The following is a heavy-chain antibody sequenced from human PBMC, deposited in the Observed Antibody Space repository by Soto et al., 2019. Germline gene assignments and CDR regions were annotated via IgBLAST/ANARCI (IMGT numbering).Heavy chain of an antibody. CDR3: AKDLYYDILTASWFDP. CDR2: ISGSGGST. V-gene: IGHV3-23*01. J-gene: IGHJ5*02. Sequence: GGSLRLSCAASGFTFSSYAMSWVRQAPGKGLEWVPAISGSGGSTYYADSVKGRFTISRDNSKNTLYLQMNSLRAEDTAVYYCAKDLYYDILTASWFDPWGQGTLVTVSS. D-gene: IGHD3-9*01. CDR1: GFTFSSYA.